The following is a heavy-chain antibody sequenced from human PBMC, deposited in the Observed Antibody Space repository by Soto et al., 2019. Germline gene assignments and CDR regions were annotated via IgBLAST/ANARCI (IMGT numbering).Heavy chain of an antibody. CDR3: ARSTVTRYVDY. V-gene: IGHV4-39*01. CDR1: GGSIRTTYYY. D-gene: IGHD4-17*01. CDR2: IYYSGIT. J-gene: IGHJ4*02. Sequence: SETLSLTCTVSGGSIRTTYYYWGWVRQPPGKGLEWIATIYYSGITYYNPSLKSRVTISVDTSKNQFSLKLNSVTAADTTVYYCARSTVTRYVDYWGQGTLVTVSS.